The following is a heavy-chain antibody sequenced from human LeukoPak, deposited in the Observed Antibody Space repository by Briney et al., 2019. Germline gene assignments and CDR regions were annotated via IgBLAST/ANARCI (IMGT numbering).Heavy chain of an antibody. CDR1: GFTFSDYW. CDR2: IKQDGSEK. CDR3: ARRPSLDV. V-gene: IGHV3-7*01. J-gene: IGHJ6*04. Sequence: PGGSLRLSCAASGFTFSDYWMSWVRQAPGKGLEWVANIKQDGSEKHYVDSLRGRFTISRDNAKNSLDLQMNSLRAEDTAVYYCARRPSLDVWGKGTTVTVSS.